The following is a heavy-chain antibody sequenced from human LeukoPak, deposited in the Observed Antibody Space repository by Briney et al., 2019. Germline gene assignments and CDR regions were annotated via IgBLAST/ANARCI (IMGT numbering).Heavy chain of an antibody. D-gene: IGHD6-13*01. Sequence: SETLSLTCAVYGGSFSGYYWSWIRQPPGKGLEWIGEINHSGSTNYNSSLKSRVTISVDTSKNQFSLKLSSVTAADTAVYYCARLAAAGRSDYWGQGTLVTVSS. J-gene: IGHJ4*02. V-gene: IGHV4-34*01. CDR2: INHSGST. CDR1: GGSFSGYY. CDR3: ARLAAAGRSDY.